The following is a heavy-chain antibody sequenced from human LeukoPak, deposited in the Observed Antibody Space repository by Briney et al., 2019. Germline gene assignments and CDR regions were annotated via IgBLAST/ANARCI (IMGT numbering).Heavy chain of an antibody. J-gene: IGHJ5*02. Sequence: GASVKVSCKASGGTFSSYAISWVRQAPGQGLEWMGGIIPIFGTANYAQKFQGSVTITTDESTSTAYMELSSLRSEDTAVYYCARDRGIAAAGTGTNWFDPWGQGTLVTVSS. CDR1: GGTFSSYA. CDR2: IIPIFGTA. CDR3: ARDRGIAAAGTGTNWFDP. D-gene: IGHD6-13*01. V-gene: IGHV1-69*05.